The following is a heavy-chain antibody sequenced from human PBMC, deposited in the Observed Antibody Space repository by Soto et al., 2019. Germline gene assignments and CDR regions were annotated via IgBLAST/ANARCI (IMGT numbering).Heavy chain of an antibody. D-gene: IGHD4-17*01. Sequence: SETLSLTCTVSGGSISSYYWSWIRQPPGKGLEWIGYIYYSGSTNYNPTLKSRVTISVDTSKNQFSLKLSSVTAADTAVYYCARATVFNWFDPWGQGTLVTVSS. CDR1: GGSISSYY. CDR2: IYYSGST. J-gene: IGHJ5*02. V-gene: IGHV4-59*08. CDR3: ARATVFNWFDP.